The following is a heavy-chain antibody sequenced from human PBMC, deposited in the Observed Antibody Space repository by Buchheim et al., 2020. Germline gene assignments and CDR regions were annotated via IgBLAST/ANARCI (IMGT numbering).Heavy chain of an antibody. CDR2: IIPIFGTA. V-gene: IGHV1-69*06. CDR1: GGTFSSYA. J-gene: IGHJ6*02. Sequence: QVQLVQSGAEVKKPGSSVKVSCKASGGTFSSYAISWVRQAPGQGFEWMGGIIPIFGTANYAQKFQGRVTSTADKSTSTAYMELSSLRSEDTAVYYCARGLADCTNGVCYTDYYYGMDVWGQGTT. CDR3: ARGLADCTNGVCYTDYYYGMDV. D-gene: IGHD2-8*01.